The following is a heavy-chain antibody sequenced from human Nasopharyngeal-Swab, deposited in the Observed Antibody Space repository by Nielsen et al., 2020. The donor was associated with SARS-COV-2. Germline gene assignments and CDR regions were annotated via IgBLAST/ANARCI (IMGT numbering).Heavy chain of an antibody. D-gene: IGHD3-10*01. J-gene: IGHJ6*03. CDR1: GFTFSSYS. V-gene: IGHV3-21*01. CDR2: ISSSSSYI. Sequence: GESLKISCAASGFTFSSYSMNWVRQAPGKGLEWVSSISSSSSYIYYADSVKGRFTISRDNAKNSLYLQMNSLRAEDTAVYYCARIRNQYGSGSYYYMDVWGEGTTVTVSS. CDR3: ARIRNQYGSGSYYYMDV.